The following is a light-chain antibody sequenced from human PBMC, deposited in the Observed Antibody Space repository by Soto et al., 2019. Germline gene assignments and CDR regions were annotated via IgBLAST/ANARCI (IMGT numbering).Light chain of an antibody. Sequence: DIQMTQSPSTLSASVGDRVTITCRASQSIGIWLAWYQQKTGKAPKLLIYTASTLGSGVPSRFSGIGSGTEFTLTISSLQHDDFASYYCQHYNNYPVTFGQGTKLEIK. CDR3: QHYNNYPVT. J-gene: IGKJ2*01. CDR2: TAS. V-gene: IGKV1-5*03. CDR1: QSIGIW.